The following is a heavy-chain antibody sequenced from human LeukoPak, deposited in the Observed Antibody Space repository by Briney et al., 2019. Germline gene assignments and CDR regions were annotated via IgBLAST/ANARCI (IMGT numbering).Heavy chain of an antibody. D-gene: IGHD3-22*01. J-gene: IGHJ1*01. V-gene: IGHV1-2*02. Sequence: ASVKVSCKASGYTFTGYCMHWVRQAPGQGLEWMGWINPNSGGTNYAQKFQGRVTMTRDTSISTAYMELSRLRSDDTAMYYCAKTDNKYDSRLLFNWGQGTQILVSS. CDR3: AKTDNKYDSRLLFN. CDR1: GYTFTGYC. CDR2: INPNSGGT.